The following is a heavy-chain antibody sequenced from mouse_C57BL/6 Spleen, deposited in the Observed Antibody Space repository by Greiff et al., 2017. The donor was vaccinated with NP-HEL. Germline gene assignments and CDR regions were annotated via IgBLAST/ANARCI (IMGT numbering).Heavy chain of an antibody. CDR2: IYPGDGDT. CDR1: GYAFSSSW. Sequence: VQLVESGPELVKPGASVKISCKASGYAFSSSWMNWVKQRPGKGLEWIGRIYPGDGDTNYNGKFKGKATLTADKSSSTAYMQLSSLTSEDSAVYFCARTYYSNYAMDYWGQGTSVTVSS. CDR3: ARTYYSNYAMDY. D-gene: IGHD2-5*01. V-gene: IGHV1-82*01. J-gene: IGHJ4*01.